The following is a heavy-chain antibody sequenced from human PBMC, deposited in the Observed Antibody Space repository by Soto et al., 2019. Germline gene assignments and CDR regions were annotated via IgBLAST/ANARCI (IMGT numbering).Heavy chain of an antibody. V-gene: IGHV1-18*04. D-gene: IGHD6-13*01. J-gene: IGHJ5*02. CDR3: ARRGYGIAAAGTNLDP. Sequence: ASVKASCKASVSPFTSYGISWVRQAPGQGLEWMGWISAYNGNTNYAQKLQGRVTMTTDTSTSTAYMELRSLRSDDTAVYYCARRGYGIAAAGTNLDPWGQGTLVTVSS. CDR2: ISAYNGNT. CDR1: VSPFTSYG.